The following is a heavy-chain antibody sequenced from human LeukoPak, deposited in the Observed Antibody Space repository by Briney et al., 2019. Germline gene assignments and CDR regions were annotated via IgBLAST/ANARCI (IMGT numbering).Heavy chain of an antibody. CDR3: ARDHWVAPDYYYHMDV. V-gene: IGHV6-1*01. J-gene: IGHJ6*03. D-gene: IGHD7-27*01. CDR1: GDSVSSNSAS. CDR2: TYYRSKWYN. Sequence: SQTLSLTCAISGDSVSSNSASWNWIRQSPSRGLEWLGRTYYRSKWYNDYALPVKSRITISPDKSKNQFSLQLNSVTPEDTAVYYCARDHWVAPDYYYHMDVWGEGTTVTVSS.